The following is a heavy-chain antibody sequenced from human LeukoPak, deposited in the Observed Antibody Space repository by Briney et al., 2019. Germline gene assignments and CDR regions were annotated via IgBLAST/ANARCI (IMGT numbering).Heavy chain of an antibody. CDR3: ARQRSPRGGWSPSIDY. J-gene: IGHJ4*02. Sequence: PSETLSLTCTVSGGSISSSSYYWGWIRQPPGKGLEWIGSIYYSGSTYYNPSLKSRVTISVDTSKNQFSLKLSSVTAADTAVYYCARQRSPRGGWSPSIDYWGQGTLVTVSS. D-gene: IGHD6-19*01. CDR2: IYYSGST. CDR1: GGSISSSSYY. V-gene: IGHV4-39*01.